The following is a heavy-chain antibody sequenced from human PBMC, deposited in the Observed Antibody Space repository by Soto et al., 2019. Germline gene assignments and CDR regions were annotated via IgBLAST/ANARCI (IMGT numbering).Heavy chain of an antibody. CDR2: ISAYNGNT. Sequence: QVQLVQSGAEVKKPGASVKVSCKASGYTFSSYGISWVRQAPGQGLEWMGWISAYNGNTEYAQKVQGRVTMTTDTSTSTAYMELRSLRSDDTAVYYCVRDAGSSGWHWVFDYWGQGTLVTVFS. V-gene: IGHV1-18*01. D-gene: IGHD6-19*01. CDR1: GYTFSSYG. CDR3: VRDAGSSGWHWVFDY. J-gene: IGHJ4*02.